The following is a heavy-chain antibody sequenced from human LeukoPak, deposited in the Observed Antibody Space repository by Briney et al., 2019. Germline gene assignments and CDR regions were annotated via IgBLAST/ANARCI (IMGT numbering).Heavy chain of an antibody. CDR1: EFTFSTFW. CDR3: ARGYWYYFDY. Sequence: PGGSLRLSCVASEFTFSTFWMNWVRQAPGKGLEWVANIKVDGSEKYYTDSVKGRFTISRDNAKNSLYLQMNSLRAEDTAVYYCARGYWYYFDYWGQGTLVTVSS. CDR2: IKVDGSEK. J-gene: IGHJ4*02. D-gene: IGHD2-8*02. V-gene: IGHV3-7*01.